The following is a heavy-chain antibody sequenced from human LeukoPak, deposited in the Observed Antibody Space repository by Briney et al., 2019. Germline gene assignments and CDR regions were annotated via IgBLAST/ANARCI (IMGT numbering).Heavy chain of an antibody. CDR1: GGSISSGGYS. Sequence: SETLSLTCAVSGGSISSGGYSWSWIRQPPGKGLEWIGYIYHSGSTYYNPSLKSRVTISVDRSKNQFSLKLSSVTAADTAVYYCARELSRWYSDLWGRGTLVTVSS. CDR3: ARELSRWYSDL. J-gene: IGHJ2*01. CDR2: IYHSGST. D-gene: IGHD2-15*01. V-gene: IGHV4-30-2*01.